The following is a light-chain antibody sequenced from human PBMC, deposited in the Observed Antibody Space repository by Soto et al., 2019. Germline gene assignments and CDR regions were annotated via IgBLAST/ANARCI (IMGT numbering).Light chain of an antibody. V-gene: IGKV1-6*01. CDR3: LQYYNFSWT. CDR1: QDIRNT. J-gene: IGKJ1*01. Sequence: AIQMTQSPSSLSAPVGDRVAISCRASQDIRNTLAWYQQKPGEAPKLLIFAASNLQSGVPSRFSGSGSVTDFTLAITGLQPEDFATYYCLQYYNFSWTFGQGTKVEVK. CDR2: AAS.